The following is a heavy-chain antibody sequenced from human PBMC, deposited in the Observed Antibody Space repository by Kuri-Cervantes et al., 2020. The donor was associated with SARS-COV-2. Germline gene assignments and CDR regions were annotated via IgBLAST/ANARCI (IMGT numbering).Heavy chain of an antibody. CDR2: IRSKAYGGTT. J-gene: IGHJ3*02. Sequence: GGSLRLSCTASGFTFGDYAMSWVRQAPGKGLEWVGFIRSKAYGGTTEYAASVKGRFTISRDDSKSIAYLQMNSLKTEDTAVYYCTTSITMIVVVTSTDAFDIWGQGTMVTVSS. CDR3: TTSITMIVVVTSTDAFDI. CDR1: GFTFGDYA. V-gene: IGHV3-49*04. D-gene: IGHD3-22*01.